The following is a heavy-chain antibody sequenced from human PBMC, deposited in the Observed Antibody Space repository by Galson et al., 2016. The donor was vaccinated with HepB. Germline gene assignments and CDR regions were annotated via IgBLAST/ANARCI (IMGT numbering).Heavy chain of an antibody. V-gene: IGHV4-59*01. Sequence: TLSLTCGDSSGSISTYYWHWIRQAPGKGLEWIGFIHYSGATYYNPSLMSRVTMSVDTSKNQFSLRLASVTTADTAVYYCAREYSDFEYWGPGIMVTVSS. J-gene: IGHJ4*02. CDR1: SGSISTYY. CDR3: AREYSDFEY. D-gene: IGHD5-12*01. CDR2: IHYSGAT.